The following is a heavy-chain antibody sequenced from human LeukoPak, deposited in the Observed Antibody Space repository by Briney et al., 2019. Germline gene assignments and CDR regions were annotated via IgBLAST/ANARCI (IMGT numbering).Heavy chain of an antibody. D-gene: IGHD5-18*01. CDR3: ARGCYSSFDY. CDR1: GDSLSNNNVA. J-gene: IGHJ4*02. Sequence: SQTLSLTCAISGDSLSNNNVAWNWIRQSPSRGLEWLGRTYYRSKWNTDYAVSVKSRITINLDTSKNQSSLQLNSVTPEDTAVYYCARGCYSSFDYWDQGTLVTVSS. V-gene: IGHV6-1*01. CDR2: TYYRSKWNT.